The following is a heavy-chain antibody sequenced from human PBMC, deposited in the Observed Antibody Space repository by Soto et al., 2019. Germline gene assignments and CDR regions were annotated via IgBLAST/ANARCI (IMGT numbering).Heavy chain of an antibody. CDR3: AKDRPRSSGSKHYYALDV. V-gene: IGHV3-30*18. CDR2: ISSDGSNR. J-gene: IGHJ6*02. Sequence: GGSLRLCCAASGFTFGSYAMHWVRQAPGKGLQWVSLISSDGSNRNSADSVKGRFSISRDNSKNMLYLQINSLTAEDTAIYYCAKDRPRSSGSKHYYALDVWGQGTTVTV. CDR1: GFTFGSYA. D-gene: IGHD6-19*01.